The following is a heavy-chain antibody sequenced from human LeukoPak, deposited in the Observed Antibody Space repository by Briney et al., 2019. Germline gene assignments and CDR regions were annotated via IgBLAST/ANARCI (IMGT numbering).Heavy chain of an antibody. D-gene: IGHD2-2*01. Sequence: SETLSLTCTVSGGSISSGDYYWRWIRQPPGKGLEWIGYIYYSGSTYYNPSLKSRVTISVDTSKNQFPLKLSSVTAADTAVYYCARASPTHCSSTSCYVMVFDYWGQGTLVTVSS. CDR1: GGSISSGDYY. V-gene: IGHV4-30-4*01. CDR2: IYYSGST. J-gene: IGHJ4*02. CDR3: ARASPTHCSSTSCYVMVFDY.